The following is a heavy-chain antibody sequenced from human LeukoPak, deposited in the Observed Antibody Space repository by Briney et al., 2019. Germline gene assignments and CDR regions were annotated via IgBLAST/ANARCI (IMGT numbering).Heavy chain of an antibody. CDR2: IYIGTNT. CDR3: ARDGGSGIRYDNYIYYGMDV. CDR1: GFTVSDNY. Sequence: PGGSLRLSCAASGFTVSDNYMSWVRQPPGKGLEWVSFIYIGTNTYYADSVKGRFTISRDNSKNTVDLQMDSLRVEDTAVYFCARDGGSGIRYDNYIYYGMDVWGQGTTVTVSS. V-gene: IGHV3-53*01. D-gene: IGHD3-16*01. J-gene: IGHJ6*02.